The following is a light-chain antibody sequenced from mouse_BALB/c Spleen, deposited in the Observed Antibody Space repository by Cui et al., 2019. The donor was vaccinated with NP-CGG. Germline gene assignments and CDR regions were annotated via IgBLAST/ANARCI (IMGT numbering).Light chain of an antibody. CDR1: TGAVTTSNY. J-gene: IGLJ1*01. CDR3: ALWYSNHWV. CDR2: GTN. V-gene: IGLV1*01. Sequence: QAVVTQESALTTSPGGTVTLTCRSNTGAVTTSNYANWVQEKPDHLFTGLIGGTNNRAPGVPARFSGSLIGNKAALTITGAQTEDEAIYFCALWYSNHWVFGGGTKVTVL.